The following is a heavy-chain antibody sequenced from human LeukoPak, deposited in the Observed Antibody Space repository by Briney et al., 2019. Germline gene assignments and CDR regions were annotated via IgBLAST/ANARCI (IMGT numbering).Heavy chain of an antibody. CDR1: GGSISSYY. J-gene: IGHJ6*03. CDR3: ARHARTLYYYYMDV. D-gene: IGHD6-6*01. V-gene: IGHV4-4*09. Sequence: SETLSLTCTVSGGSISSYYWSWIRQPPGKGLEWIGYIYTSGSTNYSPSLKSRVTISVDTSKNQFSLKLSSVTAADTAVYYCARHARTLYYYYMDVWGKGTTVTVSS. CDR2: IYTSGST.